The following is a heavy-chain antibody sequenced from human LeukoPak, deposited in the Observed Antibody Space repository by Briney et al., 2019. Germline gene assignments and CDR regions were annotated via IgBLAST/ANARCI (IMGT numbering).Heavy chain of an antibody. Sequence: ASVKVSCKASGYTFTGYYMHWVRQAPGQGLEWMGWINPNSGGTNYAQKFQGRVTMTRDTSISTAYMELSRLRSDDTAVYYCVRDSSSWYLWFDPWGQGTLVTVSS. CDR3: VRDSSSWYLWFDP. CDR1: GYTFTGYY. V-gene: IGHV1-2*02. CDR2: INPNSGGT. D-gene: IGHD6-13*01. J-gene: IGHJ5*02.